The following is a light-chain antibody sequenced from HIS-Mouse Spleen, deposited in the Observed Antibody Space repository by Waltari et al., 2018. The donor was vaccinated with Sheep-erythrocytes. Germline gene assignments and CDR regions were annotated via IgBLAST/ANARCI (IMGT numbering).Light chain of an antibody. CDR2: QDS. J-gene: IGLJ2*01. CDR3: QAWDSSTVV. Sequence: SYERTQPPSVSVSPGQTASITCPGDKLGDKYACWYQQKPGQSPVLVIYQDSKRPSGIPERFSGSNSGNTATLTISGTQAMDEADYYCQAWDSSTVVFGGGTKLTVL. V-gene: IGLV3-1*01. CDR1: KLGDKY.